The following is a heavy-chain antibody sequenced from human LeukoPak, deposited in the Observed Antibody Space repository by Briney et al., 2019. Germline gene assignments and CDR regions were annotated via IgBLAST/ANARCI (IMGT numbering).Heavy chain of an antibody. CDR3: ASTPPMITFGGVIATYFDY. D-gene: IGHD3-16*02. Sequence: PETLSLTCTVSGGSISSYYWSWIRQPPGKGLEWIGYIYYSGSTNYNPSLKSRVTISVDTSKNQFSLKLSSVTAADTAVYYCASTPPMITFGGVIATYFDYWGQGTLVTVSS. CDR1: GGSISSYY. J-gene: IGHJ4*02. V-gene: IGHV4-59*01. CDR2: IYYSGST.